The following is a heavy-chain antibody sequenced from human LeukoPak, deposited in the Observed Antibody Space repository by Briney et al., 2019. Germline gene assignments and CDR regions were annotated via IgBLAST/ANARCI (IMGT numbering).Heavy chain of an antibody. CDR2: IYSGGST. J-gene: IGHJ4*02. Sequence: GGSLRLSCAASGFTVSSNYMSWVRQAPGKGLEWVSVIYSGGSTYYADSVKGRFTISRDNSKNTLYLQMNSLRAEDTAVYYCAKGLTYTSSWYALPDFDSWGQGTLVTVSS. D-gene: IGHD6-13*01. CDR1: GFTVSSNY. V-gene: IGHV3-66*01. CDR3: AKGLTYTSSWYALPDFDS.